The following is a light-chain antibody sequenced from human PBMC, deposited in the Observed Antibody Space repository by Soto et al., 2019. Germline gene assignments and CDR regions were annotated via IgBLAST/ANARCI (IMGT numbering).Light chain of an antibody. CDR2: GAS. J-gene: IGKJ2*01. Sequence: EIVLTQSPGTLSLSPGERATLSCRASQSVSSSYLAWYQQKLGQAPRLLIYGASSRATDIPDRFSGSGSWTDFTITISRLEPEDFAVYYCQQYGSSPLYTFGQGTKLEIK. CDR1: QSVSSSY. CDR3: QQYGSSPLYT. V-gene: IGKV3-20*01.